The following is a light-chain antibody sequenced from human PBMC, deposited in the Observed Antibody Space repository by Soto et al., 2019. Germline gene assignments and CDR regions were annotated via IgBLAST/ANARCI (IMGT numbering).Light chain of an antibody. CDR2: GAS. V-gene: IGKV3-20*01. Sequence: EIGLSQSPCALSLSTGERATLSCRASQSVSSSFLAWYQQRLGQAPRLLIYGASSRATGIPDRFSGSGSGTDFTLTISRLEPEDFAVYYCQQYGSSPSTFGQGTKVAIK. CDR1: QSVSSSF. J-gene: IGKJ1*01. CDR3: QQYGSSPST.